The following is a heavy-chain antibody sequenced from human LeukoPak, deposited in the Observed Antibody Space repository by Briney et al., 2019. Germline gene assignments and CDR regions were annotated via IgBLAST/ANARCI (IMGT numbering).Heavy chain of an antibody. CDR2: ISKSGDHT. CDR3: TRPSYDSSVSGVVY. CDR1: GFTFNNYA. V-gene: IGHV3-23*01. J-gene: IGHJ4*02. D-gene: IGHD3-22*01. Sequence: GGSLRLSCAVSGFTFNNYAMSWVRQAPGKGLEWVSAISKSGDHTYYAASAKGRFTIYRDNSKNTQYLQMNSLRAEDTAVYYCTRPSYDSSVSGVVYWGQGTLVTVSS.